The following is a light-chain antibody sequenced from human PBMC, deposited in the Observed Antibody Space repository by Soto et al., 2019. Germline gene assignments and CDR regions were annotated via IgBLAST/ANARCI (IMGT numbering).Light chain of an antibody. CDR1: QSVSSR. V-gene: IGKV3-20*01. CDR2: GAS. J-gene: IGKJ5*01. Sequence: EIVMTQSPGTLSLSPGERATLSCRASQSVSSRLAWYQQKPGQAPRLLISGASSRATGIPDRFSGSGSGTDFTLTISRPEPEDFALYYCQHYVERSPITFGQGTRLEIK. CDR3: QHYVERSPIT.